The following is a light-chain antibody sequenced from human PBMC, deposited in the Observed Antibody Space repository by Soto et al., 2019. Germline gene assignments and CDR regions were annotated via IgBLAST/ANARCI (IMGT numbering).Light chain of an antibody. V-gene: IGKV1-8*01. CDR3: QQYYSYPRT. CDR1: QGISSY. J-gene: IGKJ1*01. CDR2: AAS. Sequence: AIRMTQSPSSLSASTGDRVTITCRASQGISSYLAWYQQKPGKAPKLLIYAASTLQSGVPSRFSGSGSGTDFTLTISCLQSEDFATYYCQQYYSYPRTXGQGTKVDIK.